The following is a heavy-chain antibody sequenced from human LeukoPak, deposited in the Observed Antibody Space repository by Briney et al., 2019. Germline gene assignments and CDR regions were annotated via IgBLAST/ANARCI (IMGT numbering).Heavy chain of an antibody. D-gene: IGHD6-19*01. CDR1: GSSISSYY. CDR2: IYYSGST. V-gene: IGHV4-59*01. CDR3: ARGGSSGWLLDY. J-gene: IGHJ4*02. Sequence: SETLSLTCTVSGSSISSYYWSWIRQPPGKGLEWIGYIYYSGSTNYNPSLKSRVTISVDTSKNQFSLKLSSVTAADTAVFYCARGGSSGWLLDYWGQGTLVTVSS.